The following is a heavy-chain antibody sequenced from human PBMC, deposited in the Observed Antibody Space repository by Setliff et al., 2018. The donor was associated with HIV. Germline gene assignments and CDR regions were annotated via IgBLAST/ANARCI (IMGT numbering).Heavy chain of an antibody. V-gene: IGHV3-7*03. J-gene: IGHJ6*03. Sequence: GGSLRLSCAASGFTFSNYWMSWVRQAPGKGLEWVANIKQDGSEKYYVDSVKGRFTISRTNAKNSLYLQMNSLRAEDTAVYYCASSGYNYGGYYMDVWGKGTTVTVSS. CDR1: GFTFSNYW. CDR2: IKQDGSEK. CDR3: ASSGYNYGGYYMDV. D-gene: IGHD5-18*01.